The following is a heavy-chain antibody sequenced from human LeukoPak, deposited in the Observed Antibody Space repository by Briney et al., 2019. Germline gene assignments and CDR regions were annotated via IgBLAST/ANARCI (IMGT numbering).Heavy chain of an antibody. D-gene: IGHD2-2*01. CDR2: INPNSGGT. V-gene: IGHV1-2*02. CDR3: ARDHQLPLLGWFDP. CDR1: GYTFTGYY. J-gene: IGHJ5*02. Sequence: ASVKVSCKASGYTFTGYYIHWVRQAPGQGLEWMGWINPNSGGTNYAQNFQGRVTMTRDTSISTAYMELSRLRSDDTAVYYCARDHQLPLLGWFDPWGQGTLVTVSS.